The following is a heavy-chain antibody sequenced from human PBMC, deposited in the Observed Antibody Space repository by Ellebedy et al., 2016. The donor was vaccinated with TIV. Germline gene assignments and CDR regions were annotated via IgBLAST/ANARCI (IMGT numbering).Heavy chain of an antibody. J-gene: IGHJ4*02. CDR3: ARRIFRWEVRPFDR. Sequence: SETLSLTCSVSGASMSNGNYYWGWIRQSPGKGLEWIGNIYHSGTTSYNPSLKSRITISVDTSENQFSLRLSSVTAADTAVYYCARRIFRWEVRPFDRWGQGILVTVSS. CDR2: IYHSGTT. D-gene: IGHD1-26*01. V-gene: IGHV4-39*01. CDR1: GASMSNGNYY.